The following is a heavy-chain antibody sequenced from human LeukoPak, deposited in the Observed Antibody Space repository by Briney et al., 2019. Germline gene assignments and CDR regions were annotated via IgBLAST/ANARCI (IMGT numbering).Heavy chain of an antibody. V-gene: IGHV3-23*01. CDR1: GFTFSSYA. D-gene: IGHD5-24*01. Sequence: PGGSLRLSCAASGFTFSSYAMSWVRQAPGKGLEWVSAISGSGGSTYYADSVKGRFTISRDNSKNTLYLQMNSLRAEDTAVYYCAKDLKMFKMATTMVDYWGQGTLVTVSS. CDR3: AKDLKMFKMATTMVDY. J-gene: IGHJ4*02. CDR2: ISGSGGST.